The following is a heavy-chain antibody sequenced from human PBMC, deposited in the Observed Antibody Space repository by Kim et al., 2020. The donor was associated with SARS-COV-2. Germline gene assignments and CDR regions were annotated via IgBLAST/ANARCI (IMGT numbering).Heavy chain of an antibody. CDR3: ARDRAATADYFDY. J-gene: IGHJ4*02. V-gene: IGHV3-30*01. Sequence: YADAGKGRFTISRDNSKNTLYLQMNSLRAEDTAVYYCARDRAATADYFDYWGQGTLVTVSS. D-gene: IGHD2-15*01.